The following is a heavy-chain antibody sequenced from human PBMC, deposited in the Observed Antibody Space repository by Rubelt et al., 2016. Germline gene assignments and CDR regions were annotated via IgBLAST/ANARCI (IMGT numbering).Heavy chain of an antibody. J-gene: IGHJ4*02. Sequence: QVQLQQWGAGLLKPSETLSLTCAVYGGSFSGYYWSWIRQPPGKGLEWIGEINHSGSTNYNPSPKGRGTISVDTSKNQCSLKLSSVTAADTAVYYCARDGSYYVGQGSDPFDYWGQGTLVTVSS. CDR2: INHSGST. V-gene: IGHV4-34*01. D-gene: IGHD1-26*01. CDR3: ARDGSYYVGQGSDPFDY. CDR1: GGSFSGYY.